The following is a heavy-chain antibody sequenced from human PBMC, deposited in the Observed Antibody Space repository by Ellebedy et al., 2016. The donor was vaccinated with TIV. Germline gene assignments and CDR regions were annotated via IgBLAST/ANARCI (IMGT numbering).Heavy chain of an antibody. CDR3: AAAHYYFYGKDV. CDR2: ISSSGTTK. D-gene: IGHD2-15*01. Sequence: GESLKISCAASGFPFSSFEFNWVRQSPGKGLEWDSYISSSGTTKYYADSVKGRFTISRDNAKNSLYLQMNSLRAEDTAVYYCAAAHYYFYGKDVWGQGTRVTVSS. J-gene: IGHJ6*02. CDR1: GFPFSSFE. V-gene: IGHV3-48*03.